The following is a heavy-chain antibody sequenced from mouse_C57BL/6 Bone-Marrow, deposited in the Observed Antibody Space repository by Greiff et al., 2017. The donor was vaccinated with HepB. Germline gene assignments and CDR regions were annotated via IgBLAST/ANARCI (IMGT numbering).Heavy chain of an antibody. J-gene: IGHJ3*01. CDR2: IYPSSGNT. CDR3: ARSSYYDYGWFAD. CDR1: GYTFTSYG. V-gene: IGHV1-81*01. Sequence: VQLQQSGAELARPGASVKLSCKASGYTFTSYGISWVKQRTGQGLEWIGEIYPSSGNTYYNAKFKGQATLTADKSSSTAYLKLRSLTSEDSAVYFCARSSYYDYGWFADWGQGTLVTVSA. D-gene: IGHD2-4*01.